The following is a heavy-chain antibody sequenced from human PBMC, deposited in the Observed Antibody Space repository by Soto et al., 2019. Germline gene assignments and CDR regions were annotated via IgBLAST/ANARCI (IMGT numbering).Heavy chain of an antibody. Sequence: SETLSLTCTVSGASISGFYWSWIRKSAGKGLEWIGRIYATGTTDYNPSLKSRVMMSVDTSKKQFSLKFRSVTAEDTAVYYYVRDGTKTLRDWFDPWGQGISVTVSS. CDR2: IYATGTT. D-gene: IGHD1-1*01. CDR1: GASISGFY. J-gene: IGHJ5*02. V-gene: IGHV4-4*07. CDR3: VRDGTKTLRDWFDP.